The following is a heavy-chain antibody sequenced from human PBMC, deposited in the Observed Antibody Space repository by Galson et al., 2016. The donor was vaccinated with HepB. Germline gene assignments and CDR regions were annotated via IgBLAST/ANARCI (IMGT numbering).Heavy chain of an antibody. D-gene: IGHD4-17*01. CDR3: ARARYGDFYNDAFDL. CDR1: GFTFSTYW. Sequence: SLRLSCAASGFTFSTYWMTWVRQAPGKGLEWVANIKSDGSDKYYVDSVKGRFSISRDNAKNSLYLQMSSLRAADTAVYFCARARYGDFYNDAFDLWGQGTTVTVSS. J-gene: IGHJ3*01. V-gene: IGHV3-7*03. CDR2: IKSDGSDK.